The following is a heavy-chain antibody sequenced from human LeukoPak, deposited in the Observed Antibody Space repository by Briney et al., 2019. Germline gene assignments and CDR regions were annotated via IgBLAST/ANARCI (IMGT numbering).Heavy chain of an antibody. CDR3: TRAASSGPLFTYHMDV. CDR2: TYYRSKWYN. D-gene: IGHD3-22*01. CDR1: GDSVSSNSAA. Sequence: SQTLSLTCAISGDSVSSNSAAWNWIRQSPSRGLEWLGRTYYRSKWYNDYAVSVKSRITINPDTSKNQFSLKLTSVTAADTAVYYCTRAASSGPLFTYHMDVWGKGTTVTVFS. V-gene: IGHV6-1*01. J-gene: IGHJ6*03.